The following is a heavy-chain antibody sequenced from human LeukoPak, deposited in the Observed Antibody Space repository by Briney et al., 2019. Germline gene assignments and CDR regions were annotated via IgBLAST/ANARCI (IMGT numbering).Heavy chain of an antibody. CDR2: IWYDGSNK. CDR3: AKDIRYQLLYYFDY. CDR1: GFTFSSYG. D-gene: IGHD2-2*02. V-gene: IGHV3-30*02. J-gene: IGHJ4*02. Sequence: PGGSLRLSCAASGFTFSSYGMHWVRQAPGKGLEWVAVIWYDGSNKYYADSVKGRFTISRGNSKNTLYLQMNSLRAEDTAVYYCAKDIRYQLLYYFDYWGQGTLVTVSS.